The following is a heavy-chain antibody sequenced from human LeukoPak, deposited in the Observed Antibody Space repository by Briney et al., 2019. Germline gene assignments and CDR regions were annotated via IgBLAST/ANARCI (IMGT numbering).Heavy chain of an antibody. J-gene: IGHJ6*03. CDR3: ARGRGLTTVTHYYHYYYMDV. CDR2: MNPNSGNT. V-gene: IGHV1-8*03. D-gene: IGHD4-17*01. CDR1: GYTFTSYD. Sequence: ASVKVSCKASGYTFTSYDINWVRQATGQGLEWMGWMNPNSGNTGYAQKFQGRVTITRNTSISTAYMELSSLRSEDTAVYYCARGRGLTTVTHYYHYYYMDVWGKGTTVTVSS.